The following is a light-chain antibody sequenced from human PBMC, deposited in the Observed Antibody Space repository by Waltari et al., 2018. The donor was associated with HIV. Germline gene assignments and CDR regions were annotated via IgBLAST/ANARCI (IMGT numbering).Light chain of an antibody. Sequence: SYEVTQPPSVSESPGQTASVTCSGDKLGDKYSSWYQQKPGQSPVLVIYQDTKRPSGIPERFSGSNSGNTATLTISGTQAVDEADYYCQAWDSTTVTFGGGTKLTVL. CDR2: QDT. CDR3: QAWDSTTVT. V-gene: IGLV3-1*01. J-gene: IGLJ2*01. CDR1: KLGDKY.